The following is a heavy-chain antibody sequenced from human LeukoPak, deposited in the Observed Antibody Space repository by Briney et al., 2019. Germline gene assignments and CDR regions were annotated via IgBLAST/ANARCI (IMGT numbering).Heavy chain of an antibody. V-gene: IGHV5-51*01. Sequence: GESLKISCKGSGYNFTNYWIGWVRQMPGKGLEWIGIIYPGDSETRYTPSFQGQVTISADKSISTAYLQWSSLKASDTALYYCATPGEDFHYPYYFDSWGQGTLVTVSS. D-gene: IGHD3-16*01. CDR3: ATPGEDFHYPYYFDS. CDR1: GYNFTNYW. CDR2: IYPGDSET. J-gene: IGHJ4*02.